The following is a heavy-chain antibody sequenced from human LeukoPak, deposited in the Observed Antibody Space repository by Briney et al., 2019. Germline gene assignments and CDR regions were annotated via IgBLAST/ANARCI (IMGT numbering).Heavy chain of an antibody. J-gene: IGHJ3*02. CDR1: GFTVSSNY. Sequence: GGSLRLSCAASGFTVSSNYMNWVRQAPGKGLEWVSVIYSGGGTYYADSVKGRFTICRDNSKNTLYLQMNSLRGEDTAVYYCARDRAAGYADAFDIWGQGTMVTVSS. V-gene: IGHV3-66*01. D-gene: IGHD6-25*01. CDR2: IYSGGGT. CDR3: ARDRAAGYADAFDI.